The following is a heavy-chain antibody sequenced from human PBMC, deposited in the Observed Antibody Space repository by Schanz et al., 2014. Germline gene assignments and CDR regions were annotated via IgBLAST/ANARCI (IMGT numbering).Heavy chain of an antibody. CDR1: GYTFTSYY. Sequence: QVQLVQSGAEVKKPGASVKVSCKASGYTFTSYYMHWVRQAPGQGLEWMGIINPSGGSTSYAQKFQGRVNMTRDTVTTTVHLELTRLRTDDTAIYYCARVHSATYHYNSPGAFDIWGQGTRVTVSS. D-gene: IGHD3-10*01. CDR3: ARVHSATYHYNSPGAFDI. V-gene: IGHV1-46*01. J-gene: IGHJ3*02. CDR2: INPSGGST.